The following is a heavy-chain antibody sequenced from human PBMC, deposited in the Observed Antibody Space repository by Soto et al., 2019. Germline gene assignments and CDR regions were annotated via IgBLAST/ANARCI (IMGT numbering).Heavy chain of an antibody. Sequence: QITLKESGPTLVKPTQTLTLTCTFSGFSLSSTRVAVGWIRQPPGKALEWLALIYWDDDKRYSPFLTSRLTITQDTSKNQVVLTMTNMDPVDTATYYCAHSVVAGLGYYFDYWGQGTLVTVSS. J-gene: IGHJ4*02. CDR1: GFSLSSTRVA. V-gene: IGHV2-5*02. CDR2: IYWDDDK. CDR3: AHSVVAGLGYYFDY. D-gene: IGHD6-19*01.